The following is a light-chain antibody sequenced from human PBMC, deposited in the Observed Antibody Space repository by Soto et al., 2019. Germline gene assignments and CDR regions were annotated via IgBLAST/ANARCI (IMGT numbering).Light chain of an antibody. CDR1: QSISVW. CDR2: KAS. Sequence: DIQMTQSPSTLSGSVGDRVTITFRASQSISVWLAWYQQKPGKAPKLLIYKASTLKSGVPSRFSGSGSGTEFTLTISSLQPDDFAPYYCQHYNSYSEAFGQGTKVDIK. V-gene: IGKV1-5*03. J-gene: IGKJ1*01. CDR3: QHYNSYSEA.